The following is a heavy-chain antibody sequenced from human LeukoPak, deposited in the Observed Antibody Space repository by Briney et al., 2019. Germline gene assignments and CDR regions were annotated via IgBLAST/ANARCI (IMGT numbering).Heavy chain of an antibody. V-gene: IGHV3-53*01. J-gene: IGHJ4*02. CDR1: GFTVSSNY. D-gene: IGHD4-17*01. CDR3: ARVPGYDDYGDFYYFDY. Sequence: GGSLRLSCAASGFTVSSNYMSWVRQAPGQGLEWVSVIYSGGSTYYADSVKGRFTISRDNSKNTLYLQMNGLRAEDTAVYYCARVPGYDDYGDFYYFDYWGQGTLVTVSS. CDR2: IYSGGST.